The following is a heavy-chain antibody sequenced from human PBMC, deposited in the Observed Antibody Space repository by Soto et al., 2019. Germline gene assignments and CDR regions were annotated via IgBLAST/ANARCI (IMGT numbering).Heavy chain of an antibody. D-gene: IGHD3-22*01. V-gene: IGHV3-23*01. CDR3: AKSDGSYDGSGYYYGEMDY. CDR1: GFTFSSYA. J-gene: IGHJ4*02. CDR2: VSGTGGSI. Sequence: GGSLRLSCAASGFTFSSYAMSWVRQAPGKGLEWVSAVSGTGGSIHYADSVKGRFTSSRDNSKNTLYLQMNSLRAEDTALYYCAKSDGSYDGSGYYYGEMDYWGQGTLVTVSS.